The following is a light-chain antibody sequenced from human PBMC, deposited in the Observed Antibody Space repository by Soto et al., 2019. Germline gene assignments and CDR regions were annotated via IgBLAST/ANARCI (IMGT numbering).Light chain of an antibody. CDR1: SSDVGGYNY. Sequence: QSALTQPPSASGSPGQSVTISCTGTSSDVGGYNYVSWYQQHPGKAPKLMIYEVSKRPSGVPDRFSGSKSGNTASLTVSGLQAEEEADYYCSSYAGSNNVVFGGGTKLIVL. J-gene: IGLJ2*01. CDR2: EVS. CDR3: SSYAGSNNVV. V-gene: IGLV2-8*01.